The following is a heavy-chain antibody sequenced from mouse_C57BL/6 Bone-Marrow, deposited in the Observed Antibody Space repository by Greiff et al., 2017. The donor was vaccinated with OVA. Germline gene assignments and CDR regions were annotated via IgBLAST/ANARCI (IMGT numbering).Heavy chain of an antibody. Sequence: QVHVKQPGAELVKPGASVKLSCKASGYTFTSYWMHWVKQRPGQGLEWIGVINPYNGGTSYNQKFKGKATLTVDKSSSTAYMELNSLTSEDSAVYYCAWGGYYPFAYWGQGTLVTVSA. J-gene: IGHJ3*01. V-gene: IGHV1-64*01. CDR2: INPYNGGT. D-gene: IGHD2-3*01. CDR1: GYTFTSYW. CDR3: AWGGYYPFAY.